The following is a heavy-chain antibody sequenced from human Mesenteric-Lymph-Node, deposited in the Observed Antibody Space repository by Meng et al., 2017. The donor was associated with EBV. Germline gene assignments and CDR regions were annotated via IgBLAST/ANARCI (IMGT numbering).Heavy chain of an antibody. D-gene: IGHD6-19*01. CDR1: GDSICSSTM. CDR3: ARLLAVPGTPSNTFDF. V-gene: IGHV4-4*02. Sequence: LQGAGPELGKHSGTVSLPCPASGDSICSSTMSTLLRPPPGKGLEWIGEIYHGGYTNYTPSLKSRVTISVDMSKNQFSLKLSSVTAADTAVYYCARLLAVPGTPSNTFDFWGQGTLVTVSS. J-gene: IGHJ4*02. CDR2: IYHGGYT.